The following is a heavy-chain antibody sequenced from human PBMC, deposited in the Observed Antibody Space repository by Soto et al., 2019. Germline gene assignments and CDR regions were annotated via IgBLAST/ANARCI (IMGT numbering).Heavy chain of an antibody. CDR3: ARDGGPLYYFDY. CDR2: ISYDGSNK. CDR1: GFTFSSYA. Sequence: GGSLRLSCAASGFTFSSYAMHWVRQAPGKGLEWVAVISYDGSNKYYADSVKGRFTISRDNSKNTLYPQMNSLRAEDTAVYYCARDGGPLYYFDYWGQGTLVTVSS. D-gene: IGHD3-16*01. V-gene: IGHV3-30*04. J-gene: IGHJ4*02.